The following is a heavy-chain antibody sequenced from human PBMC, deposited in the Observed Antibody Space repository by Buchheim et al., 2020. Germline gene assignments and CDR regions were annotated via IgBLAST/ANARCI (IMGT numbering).Heavy chain of an antibody. CDR1: GFTFSSYA. J-gene: IGHJ6*02. D-gene: IGHD6-13*01. V-gene: IGHV3-23*01. CDR3: AKDMGMYSSSWRMGDV. CDR2: ISGSGGST. Sequence: EVQLLESGGGLVQPGGSLRLSCAASGFTFSSYAMSWVRQAPGKGLERVSAISGSGGSTYYADSVKGRFTIPRDNSKNTLYLQMNSLRAEDTAVYYCAKDMGMYSSSWRMGDVWGQGTT.